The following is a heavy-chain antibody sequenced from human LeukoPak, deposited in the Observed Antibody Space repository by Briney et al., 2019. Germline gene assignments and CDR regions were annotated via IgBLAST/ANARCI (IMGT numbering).Heavy chain of an antibody. D-gene: IGHD4-23*01. CDR2: IYSSGST. CDR1: GGSISSCY. J-gene: IGHJ4*02. V-gene: IGHV4-59*13. CDR3: ARRLYGGNFDS. Sequence: SETLSLTCTVSGGSISSCYWSWIRQPPGKELEWIGHIYSSGSTTDNPSLKSRVTISVDTSKNQFSLKLSSVAAADTAVYYCARRLYGGNFDSWGQGTLVTVSS.